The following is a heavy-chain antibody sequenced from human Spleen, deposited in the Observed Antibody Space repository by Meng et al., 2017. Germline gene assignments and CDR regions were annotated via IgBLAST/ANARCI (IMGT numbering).Heavy chain of an antibody. CDR1: GFTVTSNE. CDR3: AREFVGYSYGYWPTYDAFDI. Sequence: GESLKISCAASGFTVTSNEMSWVRQAPGKGLEWVSYISSSGSTIYYADSVKGRFTISRDNAKNSLYLQMNSLRAEDTAVYYCAREFVGYSYGYWPTYDAFDIWGQGTMVTVSS. CDR2: ISSSGSTI. J-gene: IGHJ3*02. V-gene: IGHV3-48*03. D-gene: IGHD5-18*01.